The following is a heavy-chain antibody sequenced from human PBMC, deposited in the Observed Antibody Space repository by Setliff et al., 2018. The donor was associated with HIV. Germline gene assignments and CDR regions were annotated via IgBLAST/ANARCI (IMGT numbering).Heavy chain of an antibody. D-gene: IGHD1-1*01. CDR3: AREFPGGTKGFDY. V-gene: IGHV1-46*01. J-gene: IGHJ4*02. CDR2: INPSGGEP. CDR1: GHSFTTYF. Sequence: ASVKVSCKASGHSFTTYFLHWVRQAPGQGLEWMGMINPSGGEPNYAQRFQGRVTMTRDTSTSPVYMDLSRLRSEDTAVYYCAREFPGGTKGFDYWGQGRWSPSPQ.